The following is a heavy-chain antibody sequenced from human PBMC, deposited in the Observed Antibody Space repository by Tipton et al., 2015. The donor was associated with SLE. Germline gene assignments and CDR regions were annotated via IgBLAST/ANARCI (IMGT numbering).Heavy chain of an antibody. V-gene: IGHV4-38-2*02. CDR3: AGLRDEPYAFDI. J-gene: IGHJ3*02. CDR1: GGSISSTYY. D-gene: IGHD1-14*01. CDR2: IYHSGST. Sequence: TLSLTCTVSGGSISSTYYWGWIRQPPGKGLEWIGSIYHSGSTYYNPSLKSRVTISVDTSKNQFSLKLSSVTAADTAVYYCAGLRDEPYAFDIWGQGTMVTVSS.